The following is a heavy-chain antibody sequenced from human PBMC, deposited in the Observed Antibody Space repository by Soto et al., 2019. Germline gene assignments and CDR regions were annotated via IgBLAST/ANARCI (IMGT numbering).Heavy chain of an antibody. CDR2: ISGSGGST. V-gene: IGHV3-23*01. Sequence: EVQLLESGGGLVQPGGSLRLSCAASGFTFSSYAMSWVRQAPGKGLERVSAISGSGGSTYYADSVKGRFTISRDNSKNTLYLQMNSLRAEDTAVYYCAKPPLSGYYFDYWGQGTLVTVSS. J-gene: IGHJ4*02. CDR1: GFTFSSYA. D-gene: IGHD3-10*01. CDR3: AKPPLSGYYFDY.